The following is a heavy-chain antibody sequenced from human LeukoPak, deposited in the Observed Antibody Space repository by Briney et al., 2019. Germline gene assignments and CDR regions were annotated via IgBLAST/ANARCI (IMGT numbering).Heavy chain of an antibody. D-gene: IGHD3-10*01. Sequence: SETLSLTCAVYGGSFSGYYWSWIRQPPGKGLEWIGEINHSGSTNYNPSLKSRVTISVDTSKDQFSLKLSSVTAADTAVYCCARAQITMVRGALFDYWGQGTLVTVSS. V-gene: IGHV4-34*01. J-gene: IGHJ4*02. CDR1: GGSFSGYY. CDR3: ARAQITMVRGALFDY. CDR2: INHSGST.